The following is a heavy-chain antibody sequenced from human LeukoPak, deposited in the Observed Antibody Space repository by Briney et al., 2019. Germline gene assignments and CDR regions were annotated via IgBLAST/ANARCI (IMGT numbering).Heavy chain of an antibody. CDR1: GFTFSSYA. Sequence: GGSLRLSCAASGFTFSSYAMHWVRQAPGKGLDWVAFIRYDGSNKYYADSVKGRFTISRDNSKNTLYPQMNSLRAEDTAVYYCAKGSYYYYMDVWGKGTTVTVSS. V-gene: IGHV3-30*02. CDR3: AKGSYYYYMDV. J-gene: IGHJ6*03. CDR2: IRYDGSNK.